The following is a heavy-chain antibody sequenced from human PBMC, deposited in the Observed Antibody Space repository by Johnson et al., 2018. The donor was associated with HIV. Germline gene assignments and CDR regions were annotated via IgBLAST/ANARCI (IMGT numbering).Heavy chain of an antibody. V-gene: IGHV3-7*01. J-gene: IGHJ3*02. D-gene: IGHD6-13*01. CDR2: INQGESER. CDR1: GFTVSDNY. CDR3: ARGPGEQQLVLPDAFDI. Sequence: VQLVESGGGLIHPGGSLRLSCVASGFTVSDNYMNWVRQAPGKGLEWVANINQGESERNYVDALRGRFTISRDNAKNSLYLQMNSLRVEDTAVYYCARGPGEQQLVLPDAFDIWGQGTLVTVSS.